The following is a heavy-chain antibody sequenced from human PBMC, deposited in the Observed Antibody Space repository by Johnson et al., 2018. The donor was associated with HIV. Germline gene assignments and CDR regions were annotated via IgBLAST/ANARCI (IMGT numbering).Heavy chain of an antibody. J-gene: IGHJ3*02. CDR2: ISYDGSNK. V-gene: IGHV3-30*18. D-gene: IGHD1-1*01. CDR1: GFTFSSYG. Sequence: MLLVESGGGVVQPGRSLRLSCAASGFTFSSYGMHWVRKAPGKGLEWVAVISYDGSNKYYADSVKGRFTISRDNSKNTLYLQMNSLRAEDTAVYYCAKDWYNWNDGGGYDAFDIWGQGTMVTVSS. CDR3: AKDWYNWNDGGGYDAFDI.